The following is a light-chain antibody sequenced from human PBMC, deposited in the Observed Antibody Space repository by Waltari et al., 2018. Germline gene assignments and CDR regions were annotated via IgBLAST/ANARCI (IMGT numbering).Light chain of an antibody. CDR3: QQYHSTPVA. J-gene: IGKJ1*01. CDR1: QRIYSNY. V-gene: IGKV3-20*01. CDR2: DVS. Sequence: ILLTQSPGTLSLSAGDSATLYCRASQRIYSNYLAWYQQKRGQAPRLLIFDVSSRATGIPDRFSGSGSGTDFTLTISRLEPEDFAIYYCQQYHSTPVAFGQGTTVEIK.